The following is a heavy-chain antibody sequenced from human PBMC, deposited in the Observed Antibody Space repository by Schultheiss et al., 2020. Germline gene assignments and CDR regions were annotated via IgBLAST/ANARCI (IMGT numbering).Heavy chain of an antibody. CDR1: GFNLSHHG. D-gene: IGHD6-13*01. CDR2: IWYDGSNE. V-gene: IGHV3-33*01. Sequence: GGSLRLSCATSGFNLSHHGIHWLRQAPGKGLEWVAVIWYDGSNEHYADSVKGRFIISRDNSKNTLNLQMNNLRAEDTAVYYCARVVAAAGQVPDAFDIWGQGTMVTVSS. CDR3: ARVVAAAGQVPDAFDI. J-gene: IGHJ3*02.